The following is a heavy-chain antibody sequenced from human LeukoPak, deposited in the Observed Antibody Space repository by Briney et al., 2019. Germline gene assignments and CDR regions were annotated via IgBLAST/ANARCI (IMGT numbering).Heavy chain of an antibody. J-gene: IGHJ5*02. V-gene: IGHV1-46*01. CDR2: INPRGGTT. CDR3: ARDACSSTICQAGGNWFDP. Sequence: ASVKVSCKASGYTFTSYYIHWVRQAPGQGLEWMGIINPRGGTTVYAQNFQGRVIMTRDTSTSTVYMELSSLRSEDTAVYFCARDACSSTICQAGGNWFDPWGQGTLVIVS. CDR1: GYTFTSYY. D-gene: IGHD2-2*01.